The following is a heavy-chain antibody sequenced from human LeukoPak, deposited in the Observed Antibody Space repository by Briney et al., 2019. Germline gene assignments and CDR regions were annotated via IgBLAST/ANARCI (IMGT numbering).Heavy chain of an antibody. CDR3: ARGPGVLLWFGEPLPPEDLSGMDV. V-gene: IGHV1-2*04. D-gene: IGHD3-10*01. CDR2: INPNSGGT. CDR1: GYTFTGYY. Sequence: ASVKVSCKASGYTFTGYYMHWVRQAPGQGLEWMGWINPNSGGTNYAQKFQGWVTMTRDTSISTAYMELSRLRSDDTAVYYCARGPGVLLWFGEPLPPEDLSGMDVWGQGTTVTVSS. J-gene: IGHJ6*02.